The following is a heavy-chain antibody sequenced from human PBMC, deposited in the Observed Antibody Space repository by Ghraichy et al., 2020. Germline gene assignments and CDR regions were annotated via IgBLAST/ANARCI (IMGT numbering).Heavy chain of an antibody. J-gene: IGHJ4*02. CDR3: ARSPVVAGTAIDY. V-gene: IGHV1-69*02. CDR1: GGTFSSYT. Sequence: SVKVSCKASGGTFSSYTISWVRQAPGQGLEWMGRIIPILGIANYAQKFQGRVTITADKSTSTAYMELSSLRSEDTAVYYCARSPVVAGTAIDYWGQGTLVTVSS. CDR2: IIPILGIA. D-gene: IGHD6-19*01.